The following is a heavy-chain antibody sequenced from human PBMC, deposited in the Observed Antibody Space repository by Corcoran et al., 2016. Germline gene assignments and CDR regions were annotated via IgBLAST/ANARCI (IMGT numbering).Heavy chain of an antibody. CDR1: GFTFSSYW. J-gene: IGHJ4*02. V-gene: IGHV3-74*01. D-gene: IGHD4-17*01. CDR3: ARWMTTVTTLAFDY. Sequence: EVQLVESGGGLVQPGGSLRLSCAASGFTFSSYWMHWVRQAPGKGLVWVSRINSDGSSTSYADSVKGRFTISRDNAKNTLYLQMNSLRAEDTAVDYCARWMTTVTTLAFDYWGQGTLVTVSS. CDR2: INSDGSST.